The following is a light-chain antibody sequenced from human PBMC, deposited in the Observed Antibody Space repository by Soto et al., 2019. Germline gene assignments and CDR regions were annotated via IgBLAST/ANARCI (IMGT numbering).Light chain of an antibody. CDR1: SSDVGGYNY. Sequence: QSALTQPASVSGSPGQSITISCTGTSSDVGGYNYVSWYQQHPGKAPKVMIYDVTNRPSGVSSRFSGSKSGNTASLTISGLQVEDEADYYCSSYTSSSTRVVFGGGTKVTVL. CDR2: DVT. V-gene: IGLV2-14*03. CDR3: SSYTSSSTRVV. J-gene: IGLJ2*01.